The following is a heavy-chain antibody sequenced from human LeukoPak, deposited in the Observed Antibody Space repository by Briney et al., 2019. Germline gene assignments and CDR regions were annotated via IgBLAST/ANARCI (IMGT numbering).Heavy chain of an antibody. CDR2: ISSRSSTI. V-gene: IGHV3-48*04. D-gene: IGHD2-2*01. Sequence: GGSLRLSCAASGFTFSSYWMSWVRQAPGKGLEWVSYISSRSSTIYYADSVKGRFTISRDNAKNSLYLQMNSLRAEDTAVYYCARGQYCSSTSCYWDFDYWGQGTLVTVSS. CDR1: GFTFSSYW. J-gene: IGHJ4*02. CDR3: ARGQYCSSTSCYWDFDY.